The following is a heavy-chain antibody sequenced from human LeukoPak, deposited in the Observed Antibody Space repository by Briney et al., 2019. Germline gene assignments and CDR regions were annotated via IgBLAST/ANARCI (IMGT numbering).Heavy chain of an antibody. CDR1: GYTFTSYY. D-gene: IGHD1-26*01. J-gene: IGHJ4*02. Sequence: GASVNVSCKASGYTFTSYYMHWVRQAPGQGLEWMGIINPSGGSTSYAQKFQGGVTMTRHLSTSTVYMEPSSPRSEDTAVYYCARAYSGSYYPGYWGQGTLVTVSS. CDR3: ARAYSGSYYPGY. V-gene: IGHV1-46*01. CDR2: INPSGGST.